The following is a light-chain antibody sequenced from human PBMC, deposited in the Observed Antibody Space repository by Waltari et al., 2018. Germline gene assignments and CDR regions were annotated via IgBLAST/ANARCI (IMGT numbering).Light chain of an antibody. V-gene: IGKV3-20*01. J-gene: IGKJ4*01. Sequence: EIVLTQSPGTLSLSPGDRATLSCRASQTVSTIAVSWYQQKPGQAPRVLIYSTYNRATCIPDRFSGSGSGTDFTLTINRLAPEDFAMYYCQQYDGIVVTFGGGTKVEI. CDR3: QQYDGIVVT. CDR1: QTVSTIA. CDR2: STY.